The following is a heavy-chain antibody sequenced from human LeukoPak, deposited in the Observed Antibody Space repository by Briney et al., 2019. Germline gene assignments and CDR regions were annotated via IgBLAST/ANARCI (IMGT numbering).Heavy chain of an antibody. CDR2: INHSGST. J-gene: IGHJ4*02. CDR3: ARHSSSWYRSRFDY. V-gene: IGHV4-34*01. Sequence: SETLSLTCAVYGGSFSGYYWSWIRQPPGKGLEWIGEINHSGSTNYNPSLKSRVTISVDTSKNQFSLKLSSVTAADTAVYYCARHSSSWYRSRFDYWGQGTLVTVSS. CDR1: GGSFSGYY. D-gene: IGHD6-13*01.